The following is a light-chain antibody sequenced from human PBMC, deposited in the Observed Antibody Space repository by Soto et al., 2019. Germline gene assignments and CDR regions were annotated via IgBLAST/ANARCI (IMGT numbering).Light chain of an antibody. CDR1: QSISSW. V-gene: IGKV1-5*03. CDR3: QQYNSYSST. CDR2: KAS. Sequence: DIKKNQCPSTLSAYIGDRVTITCRASQSISSWLAWYQQKPGKAPKLLIYKASSLESGVPSRFSGSGSGTEFTLTISSLQPDDFATYYCQQYNSYSSTFGQGSKV. J-gene: IGKJ1*01.